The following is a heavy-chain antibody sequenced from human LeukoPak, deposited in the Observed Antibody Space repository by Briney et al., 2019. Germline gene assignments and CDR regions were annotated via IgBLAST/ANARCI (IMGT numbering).Heavy chain of an antibody. Sequence: SETLSLTCTVSGGSITTSDYYWGWIRQPPGKGLEWIGSIYYSGTTYYNPSLKSRVTMSLDTSKNQFSLKVTSVTAADTAVYYCAKNLRGSPGAFDLWGQGTMVTFSS. CDR3: AKNLRGSPGAFDL. J-gene: IGHJ3*01. D-gene: IGHD5-12*01. CDR1: GGSITTSDYY. V-gene: IGHV4-39*01. CDR2: IYYSGTT.